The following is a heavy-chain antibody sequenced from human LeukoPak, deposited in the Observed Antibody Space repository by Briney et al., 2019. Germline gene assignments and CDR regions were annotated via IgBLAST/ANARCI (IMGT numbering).Heavy chain of an antibody. D-gene: IGHD5-18*01. Sequence: SVKVSCKASGGTFSSYAISWVRQAPGQGLERMGGIIPIFGTANYAQKFQGRVTITADESTSTAYMELSSLRSEDTAVYYCARAGQVDTAMAGYYFDYWGQGTLVTVSS. CDR2: IIPIFGTA. V-gene: IGHV1-69*13. CDR3: ARAGQVDTAMAGYYFDY. J-gene: IGHJ4*02. CDR1: GGTFSSYA.